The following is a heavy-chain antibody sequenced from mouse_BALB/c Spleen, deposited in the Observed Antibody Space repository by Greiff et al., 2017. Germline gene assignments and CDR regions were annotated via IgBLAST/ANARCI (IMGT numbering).Heavy chain of an antibody. CDR3: ATDGLDY. CDR1: GFTFSSFG. CDR2: ISSGSSTI. V-gene: IGHV5-17*02. J-gene: IGHJ2*01. Sequence: DVQLVESGGGLVQPGGSRKLSCAASGFTFSSFGMHWVRQAPEKGLEWVAYISSGSSTIYYADTVKGRFTISRDNPKNTLFLQMTSLRSEDTAMYYCATDGLDYWGQGTTLTVSS. D-gene: IGHD3-1*01.